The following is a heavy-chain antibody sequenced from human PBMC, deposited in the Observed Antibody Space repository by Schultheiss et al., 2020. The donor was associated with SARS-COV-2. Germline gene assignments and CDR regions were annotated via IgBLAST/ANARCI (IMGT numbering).Heavy chain of an antibody. D-gene: IGHD2-15*01. Sequence: SQTLSLTCTVSGGSISSGGYYWSWIRQHPGKGLEWIGYIYYSGSTYYNPSLKSRVTISVDTSKNQFSLKLSSVTAADTAVYYCARDPLGYCSGGSCYSWGQGTLVTVSS. CDR1: GGSISSGGYY. J-gene: IGHJ4*02. CDR2: IYYSGST. CDR3: ARDPLGYCSGGSCYS. V-gene: IGHV4-31*03.